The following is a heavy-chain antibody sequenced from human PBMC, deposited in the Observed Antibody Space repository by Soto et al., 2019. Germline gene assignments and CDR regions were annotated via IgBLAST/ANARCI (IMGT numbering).Heavy chain of an antibody. V-gene: IGHV1-58*01. CDR1: GFTNNSSA. J-gene: IGHJ4*02. Sequence: SAKVSCKASGFTNNSSAVQWARQARGQRLEWIGWIVVGSGNTNYAQKFQERVTISRDLSTSTAYMELSSLRSEDMAVYYCAKDSCSGGSCYGYFDYWGQGTLVTVSS. CDR3: AKDSCSGGSCYGYFDY. D-gene: IGHD2-15*01. CDR2: IVVGSGNT.